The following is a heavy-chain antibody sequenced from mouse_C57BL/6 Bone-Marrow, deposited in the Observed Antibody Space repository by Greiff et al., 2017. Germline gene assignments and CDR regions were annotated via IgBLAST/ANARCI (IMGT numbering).Heavy chain of an antibody. CDR2: IHPNSGST. J-gene: IGHJ3*01. Sequence: QVQLQQPGAELVKPGASVKLSCKASGYTFTSYWMHWVKQRPGQGLEWIGMIHPNSGSTNYNEKFKSKATLTVDKSSSTAYMQLSSLTSEDSAVYYCARRGGTEAWFAYWGQGTLVTVSA. CDR3: ARRGGTEAWFAY. CDR1: GYTFTSYW. V-gene: IGHV1-64*01.